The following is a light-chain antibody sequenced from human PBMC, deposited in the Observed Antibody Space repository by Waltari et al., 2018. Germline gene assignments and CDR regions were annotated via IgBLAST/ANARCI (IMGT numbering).Light chain of an antibody. J-gene: IGLJ1*01. Sequence: QSVLTQPPSASGTPGQEVTISCSGTSSSVGSYFVFWYQQLPGAAPKLLIFRSDRRPSGVPDRISGSKSGTSASLVITGLRSEDEADYYCAAWDDSLSAYVFGTGTKVTVL. CDR2: RSD. V-gene: IGLV1-47*01. CDR3: AAWDDSLSAYV. CDR1: SSSVGSYF.